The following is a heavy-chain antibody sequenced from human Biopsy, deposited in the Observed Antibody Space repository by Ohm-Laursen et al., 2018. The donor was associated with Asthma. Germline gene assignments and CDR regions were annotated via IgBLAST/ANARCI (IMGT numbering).Heavy chain of an antibody. CDR2: ISYTGST. Sequence: TLSLTCPVSADSISSNNFYWGWIRQPPGKGLEWIATISYTGSTYYNPSLKSRVTISVDTSKNQFSQKLSSVTAADTAVYYCARHSGNYYAQLNYWGQGTLVTVSS. D-gene: IGHD1-26*01. CDR1: ADSISSNNFY. J-gene: IGHJ4*02. V-gene: IGHV4-39*01. CDR3: ARHSGNYYAQLNY.